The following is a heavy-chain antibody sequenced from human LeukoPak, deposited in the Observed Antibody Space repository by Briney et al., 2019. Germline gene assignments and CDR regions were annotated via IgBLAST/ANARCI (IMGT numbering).Heavy chain of an antibody. CDR2: IYYGGST. V-gene: IGHV4-31*03. CDR3: ARWSSGYFNASDY. D-gene: IGHD5-12*01. CDR1: GGSISSGGYY. J-gene: IGHJ4*02. Sequence: PSQTLSLTCTVSGGSISSGGYYWSWIRQHPGKGLEWIGYIYYGGSTYYNPSLKSRVTISVDTSKNQSSLKLSSVTATDTAVYYCARWSSGYFNASDYWGQGTLVTVSS.